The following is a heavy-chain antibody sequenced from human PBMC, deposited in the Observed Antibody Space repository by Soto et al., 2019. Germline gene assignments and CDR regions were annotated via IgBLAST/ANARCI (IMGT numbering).Heavy chain of an antibody. Sequence: SETLSLTCTVSGGSISSSSYYWGWIRQPPGKGLEWIGSIYYSGSTYYNPSLKSRVTISVDTSKNQFSLKLSSVTAADTAVYYCASGAGGLYWYFDLWGRGTLVTVSS. J-gene: IGHJ2*01. V-gene: IGHV4-39*01. CDR2: IYYSGST. CDR3: ASGAGGLYWYFDL. CDR1: GGSISSSSYY. D-gene: IGHD3-10*01.